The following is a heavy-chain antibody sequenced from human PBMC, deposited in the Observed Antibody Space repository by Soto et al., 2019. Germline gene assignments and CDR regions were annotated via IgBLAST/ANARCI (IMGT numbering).Heavy chain of an antibody. Sequence: GGLRLSCVVSGFTFSRYSMVWVRQAPGKGLEWVSYIFASSTTTYYADSVKGRFTASRDNSQNSLFLLMNSLRAEDTAVYYCARDRDCAFDDWGQGTLVTISS. CDR1: GFTFSRYS. J-gene: IGHJ4*02. CDR3: ARDRDCAFDD. V-gene: IGHV3-48*04. D-gene: IGHD2-21*02. CDR2: IFASSTTT.